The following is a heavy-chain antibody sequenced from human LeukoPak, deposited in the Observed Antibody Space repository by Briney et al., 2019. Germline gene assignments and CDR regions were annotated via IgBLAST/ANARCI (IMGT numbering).Heavy chain of an antibody. CDR2: IYTSGST. J-gene: IGHJ4*02. CDR3: ARGEIVGATGYYFDY. CDR1: GGSISSYY. V-gene: IGHV4-4*07. D-gene: IGHD1-26*01. Sequence: PSETLSLTCTVSGGSISSYYWSWIRQPAGKGLEWIGRIYTSGSTNYSPSLKSRVTMSVDTSKNQFSLKLSSVTAADTAVYYCARGEIVGATGYYFDYWGQGTLVTVSS.